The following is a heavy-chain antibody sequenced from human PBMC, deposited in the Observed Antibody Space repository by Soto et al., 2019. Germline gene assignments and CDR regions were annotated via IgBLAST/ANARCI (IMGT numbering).Heavy chain of an antibody. D-gene: IGHD2-15*01. CDR3: ARELPPDL. Sequence: VGSLRLSCAASGFTVSSKYMTWVRQAPGKGLEWVSIIWSAGFTYYADSVKGRFTISRDNSKNTVYLQMNSLRIEDSAVYYCARELPPDLWGQGTLVTVPQ. J-gene: IGHJ5*02. CDR1: GFTVSSKY. V-gene: IGHV3-53*01. CDR2: IWSAGFT.